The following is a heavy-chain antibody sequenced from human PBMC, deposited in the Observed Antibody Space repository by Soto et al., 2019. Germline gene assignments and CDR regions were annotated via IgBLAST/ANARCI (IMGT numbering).Heavy chain of an antibody. CDR3: ARGRYCLTGRCFPNWFDS. J-gene: IGHJ5*01. V-gene: IGHV4-30-4*01. Sequence: QVHLLESGPGLVKPSQTLSLTCSVSGDSISTVDYFWAWIRQPPGQALEYIGYIYKSTTTYYNPSCESRVAISPDTSKSQFSLNVTSVPAADTAVYFCARGRYCLTGRCFPNWFDSWGQGTLVTVSS. CDR2: IYKSTTT. CDR1: GDSISTVDYF. D-gene: IGHD2-15*01.